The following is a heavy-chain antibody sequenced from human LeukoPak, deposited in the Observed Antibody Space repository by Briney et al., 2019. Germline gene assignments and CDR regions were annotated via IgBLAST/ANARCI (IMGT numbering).Heavy chain of an antibody. V-gene: IGHV4-39*01. D-gene: IGHD2-2*01. CDR3: ARVRVVVVPAALDWFDP. CDR2: IYYSGST. CDR1: GGSISSSSYY. J-gene: IGHJ5*02. Sequence: SETLSLTCTVSGGSISSSSYYWGWIRQPPGKGLEWIGSIYYSGSTYYNPSLKSRVTISVDTSKNQFSLKLSSVTAADTAVYYCARVRVVVVPAALDWFDPWGQGTLVTVSS.